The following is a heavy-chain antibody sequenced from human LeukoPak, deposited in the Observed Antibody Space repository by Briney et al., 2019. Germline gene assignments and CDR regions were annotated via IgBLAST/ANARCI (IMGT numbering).Heavy chain of an antibody. V-gene: IGHV4-61*02. CDR3: AREGIAVADTYYYYYMDV. CDR1: GGSISSGSYY. D-gene: IGHD6-19*01. J-gene: IGHJ6*03. Sequence: SETLSLTCTVSGGSISSGSYYWNWIRQAAGKGLEWIGRMYIGGRTTYNPSLKSRATISLETTENQFSLRLRSVTAADTAVYYCAREGIAVADTYYYYYMDVWGKGTWVTVSS. CDR2: MYIGGRT.